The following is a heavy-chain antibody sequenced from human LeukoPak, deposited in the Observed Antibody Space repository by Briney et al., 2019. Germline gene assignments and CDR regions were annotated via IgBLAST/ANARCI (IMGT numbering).Heavy chain of an antibody. D-gene: IGHD4-17*01. CDR2: ISGSGGRT. CDR1: GFTFHDYA. Sequence: GGSLRLSCAASGFTFHDYAIHWVRQAPGRGLQWVSAISGSGGRTYYADSVKGRFTISRDNSKNTLYLQMNSLRGEDTAVYYCAKEGSDHGDYLAGKFDYWGQGTLVTVSS. CDR3: AKEGSDHGDYLAGKFDY. J-gene: IGHJ4*02. V-gene: IGHV3-23*01.